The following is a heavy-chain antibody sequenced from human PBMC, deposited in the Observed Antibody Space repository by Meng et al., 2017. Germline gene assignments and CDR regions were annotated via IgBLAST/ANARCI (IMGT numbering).Heavy chain of an antibody. D-gene: IGHD6-13*01. Sequence: VQLVGAGCGLVKPGGSLRFSCVACGFSVSDCWMSWVRQATGKGLEWVGRNNSNSDGGTTDYAAPMKGRFTISRDDSKNTLYLQMNSLITEDTAVYFCATGAAAADHWGQGTLVTVSS. CDR2: NNSNSDGGTT. CDR3: ATGAAAADH. V-gene: IGHV3-15*01. CDR1: GFSVSDCW. J-gene: IGHJ4*02.